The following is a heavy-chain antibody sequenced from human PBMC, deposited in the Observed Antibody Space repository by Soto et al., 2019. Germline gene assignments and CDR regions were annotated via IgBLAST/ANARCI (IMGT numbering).Heavy chain of an antibody. V-gene: IGHV3-23*01. CDR3: AKDHKKRRWLVVYAFDY. Sequence: GGSLRLSCAASGFTFSSYAMSWVRQAPGKGLEWVSAISGSGGSTYYADSVKGRFTISRDNSKNTLYLQMNSLRAEDTAVYYCAKDHKKRRWLVVYAFDYWGQGTLVTVSS. CDR2: ISGSGGST. CDR1: GFTFSSYA. J-gene: IGHJ4*02. D-gene: IGHD3-22*01.